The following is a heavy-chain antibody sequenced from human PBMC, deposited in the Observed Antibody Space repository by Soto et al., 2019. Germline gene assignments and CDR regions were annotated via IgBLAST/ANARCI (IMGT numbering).Heavy chain of an antibody. J-gene: IGHJ6*02. D-gene: IGHD3-3*01. CDR1: GFTFSSYP. CDR3: ATQSILGIFLREYGMDV. CDR2: IDGSGGFT. Sequence: EVQLLESGGGLVQPGGSLRLSCAASGFTFSSYPMTWVRQAPGKGLEWVSAIDGSGGFTYYADSVKGRFTISRDNSKNTLYLQMNSLRVEDTAVYYCATQSILGIFLREYGMDVWGQGTTVTVSS. V-gene: IGHV3-23*01.